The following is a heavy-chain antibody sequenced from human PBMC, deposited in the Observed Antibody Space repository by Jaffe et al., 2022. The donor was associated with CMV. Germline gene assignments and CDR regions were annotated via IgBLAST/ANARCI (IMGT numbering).Heavy chain of an antibody. D-gene: IGHD2-15*01. CDR3: ARTPNCRSGGSCYSLNQFDY. V-gene: IGHV4-59*08. CDR1: GGSISSYY. J-gene: IGHJ4*02. CDR2: IYYSGST. Sequence: QVQLQESGPGLVKPSETLSLTCTVSGGSISSYYWSWIRQPPGKGLEWIGYIYYSGSTNYNPSLKSRVTISLDTSKNQFSLKLSSVTAADTAVYYCARTPNCRSGGSCYSLNQFDYWGQGNLVTVSS.